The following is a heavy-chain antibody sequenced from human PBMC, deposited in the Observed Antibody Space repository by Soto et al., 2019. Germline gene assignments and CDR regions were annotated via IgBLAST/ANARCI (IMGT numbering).Heavy chain of an antibody. CDR2: ISVSGGTI. V-gene: IGHV3-23*01. Sequence: GGSLRLSCAASGFTFRNYAMSWVRQAPGKGLEWVAAISVSGGTIYYADSVKGRFTVSRDNSKNTLYLQMNSLKVEDTALYYCAKADPSTGPFDYWGQGTLVTVS. CDR1: GFTFRNYA. J-gene: IGHJ4*02. D-gene: IGHD4-17*01. CDR3: AKADPSTGPFDY.